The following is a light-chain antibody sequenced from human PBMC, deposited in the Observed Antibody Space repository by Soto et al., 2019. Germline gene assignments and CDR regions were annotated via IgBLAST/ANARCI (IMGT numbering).Light chain of an antibody. J-gene: IGLJ3*02. CDR3: QSYDSSLSGSV. V-gene: IGLV1-40*01. CDR1: SSNIGAGYD. Sequence: QSVLTQPPSVSGAPGQRVTISCTGISSNIGAGYDVHWYQQLPGTAPKLLIYGNSSRPSGVPDRFSGSKSGTSASLAITGLHAEDEADYYCQSYDSSLSGSVFGGGTKLTVL. CDR2: GNS.